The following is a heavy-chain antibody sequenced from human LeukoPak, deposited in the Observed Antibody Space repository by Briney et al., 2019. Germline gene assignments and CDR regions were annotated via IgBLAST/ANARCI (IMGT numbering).Heavy chain of an antibody. CDR1: GFTFRDYY. V-gene: IGHV3-11*04. J-gene: IGHJ4*02. Sequence: GGSLRLSCAASGFTFRDYYMIWIRQAPGKGLEWVSSISSASRTIKYADSVKGRFTISRDNAKNTLYLQTNSLRAEDTAVYYCSRARWYSSDYWGQGTLVTVSS. CDR2: ISSASRTI. CDR3: SRARWYSSDY. D-gene: IGHD5-24*01.